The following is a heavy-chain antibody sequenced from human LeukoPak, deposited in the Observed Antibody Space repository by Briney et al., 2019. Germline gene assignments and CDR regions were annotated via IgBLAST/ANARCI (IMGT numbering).Heavy chain of an antibody. V-gene: IGHV4-39*07. CDR3: AGRGGAY. J-gene: IGHJ4*02. Sequence: PSETLSLTCNVSGASFSTSSYYWGWIRQSPGKGLEWLGTISYWGSTFYNPSLKSRVTISVDTSKNQFSLKLSSVTAADTAVYYCAGRGGAYWGQGTLVTVSS. D-gene: IGHD3-16*01. CDR2: ISYWGST. CDR1: GASFSTSSYY.